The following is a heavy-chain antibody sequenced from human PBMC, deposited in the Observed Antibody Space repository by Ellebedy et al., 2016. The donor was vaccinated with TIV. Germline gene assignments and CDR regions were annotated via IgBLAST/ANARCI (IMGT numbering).Heavy chain of an antibody. V-gene: IGHV3-49*03. D-gene: IGHD3-22*01. CDR1: GFTFGDYA. CDR2: IRSKAYGRTT. Sequence: PGGSLRLSCTASGFTFGDYAMSWFRQAPGKGLEWVGFIRSKAYGRTTEYAASVKGRFTISRDDSKSIAYLQMDSLKTEDTAVYYCTARYYYDSSGRNFDYWGQGTLVTVSS. CDR3: TARYYYDSSGRNFDY. J-gene: IGHJ4*02.